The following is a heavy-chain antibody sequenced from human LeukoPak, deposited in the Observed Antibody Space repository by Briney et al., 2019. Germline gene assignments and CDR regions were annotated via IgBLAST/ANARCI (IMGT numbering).Heavy chain of an antibody. V-gene: IGHV3-23*01. Sequence: GGSLRLSCAASGFNFSSYAMSWVRQAPGKGLEWVPGISGSGGSTYYADSVKGRFTTSRDNSKNTLYLQMNSLRAEDTAVYYCARDATLIPGLVYFDYWGQGILVTVSS. CDR2: ISGSGGST. CDR1: GFNFSSYA. J-gene: IGHJ4*02. CDR3: ARDATLIPGLVYFDY. D-gene: IGHD2-15*01.